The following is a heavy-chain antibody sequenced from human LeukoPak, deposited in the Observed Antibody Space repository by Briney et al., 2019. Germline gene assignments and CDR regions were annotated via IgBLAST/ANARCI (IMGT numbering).Heavy chain of an antibody. J-gene: IGHJ5*02. CDR1: GYTFTNYI. CDR3: ARGGNYFRFDP. Sequence: ASVTVSCKASGYTFTNYIISWVRQAPAQGLEWMGWISAYNGNTNYAQKLQGRVTMTTDRSTATAYMELRSLRSDDTAVYYCARGGNYFRFDPWGQGTLVTVSS. V-gene: IGHV1-18*01. CDR2: ISAYNGNT. D-gene: IGHD1-26*01.